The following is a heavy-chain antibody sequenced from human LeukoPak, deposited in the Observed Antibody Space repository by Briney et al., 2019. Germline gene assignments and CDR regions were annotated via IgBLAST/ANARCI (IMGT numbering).Heavy chain of an antibody. D-gene: IGHD5-18*01. Sequence: SETLSLTCTVSIGSISNYYWSWIRQPPGKGLEWIGYISYSGSTKYNPSLKSRVTISVDTSKNQFSLKLSSVTAADTAMYYCARDSYNYGSGSLDYWGRGTLVTVSS. V-gene: IGHV4-59*01. J-gene: IGHJ4*02. CDR3: ARDSYNYGSGSLDY. CDR1: IGSISNYY. CDR2: ISYSGST.